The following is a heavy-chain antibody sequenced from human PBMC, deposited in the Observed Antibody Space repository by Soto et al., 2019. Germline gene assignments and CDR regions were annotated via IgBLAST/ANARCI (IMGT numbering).Heavy chain of an antibody. CDR3: ARLAGDSSGYYYFDY. D-gene: IGHD3-22*01. CDR2: IYPGDSDT. J-gene: IGHJ4*02. CDR1: GYSFTSYL. V-gene: IGHV5-51*01. Sequence: GGALKISCKGSGYSFTSYLVGWGRPMPGKGLEWNGIIYPGDSDTRYSPSFQGQVTISADKSISTAYLQWSSLKASDTAMYYCARLAGDSSGYYYFDYWGQGTLVTVSS.